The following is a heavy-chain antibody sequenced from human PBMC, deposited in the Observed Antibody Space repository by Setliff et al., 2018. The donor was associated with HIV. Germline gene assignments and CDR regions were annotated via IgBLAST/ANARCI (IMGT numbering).Heavy chain of an antibody. CDR3: ARLTTSYYYDSSAYSHPV. Sequence: PSETLSLTCTVSGGSNSSDYWSWIRQPPGKGLEWIGEINHSGSTNYNPSLKSRVTISVDTSKNQFSLKLSSVTAADTAVFYCARLTTSYYYDSSAYSHPVWGQGTLVTVSS. V-gene: IGHV4-34*01. CDR2: INHSGST. J-gene: IGHJ4*02. CDR1: GGSNSSDY. D-gene: IGHD3-22*01.